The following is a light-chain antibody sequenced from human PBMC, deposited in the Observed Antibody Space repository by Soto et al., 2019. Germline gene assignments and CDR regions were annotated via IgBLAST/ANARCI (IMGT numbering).Light chain of an antibody. CDR3: QQYGSARFT. Sequence: EIVLTQSPGTLSLSPGERATLSCRASQSISSSYLSWYQQKPGQAPRLLVYGASRRANGIPDRFSGSGSGTDFTLTISRLEPEDFAGYYCQQYGSARFTFGPGTKVDIK. J-gene: IGKJ3*01. CDR2: GAS. CDR1: QSISSSY. V-gene: IGKV3-20*01.